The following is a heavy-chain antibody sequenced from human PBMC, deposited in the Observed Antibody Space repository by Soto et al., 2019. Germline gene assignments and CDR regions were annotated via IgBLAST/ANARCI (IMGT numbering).Heavy chain of an antibody. CDR2: IRSKANSYAT. D-gene: IGHD3-10*01. J-gene: IGHJ3*02. CDR1: GFTFSGSA. CDR3: TSLRITMVRGVIARGAFDI. V-gene: IGHV3-73*02. Sequence: EVQLVESGGGLVQPGGSLKLSCAASGFTFSGSAMHWVRQASGKGLEWVGRIRSKANSYATAYAASVEGRFTISSDDSKNTAYLKMNRLKREDTAVSYCTSLRITMVRGVIARGAFDIWGQGTMVTVSS.